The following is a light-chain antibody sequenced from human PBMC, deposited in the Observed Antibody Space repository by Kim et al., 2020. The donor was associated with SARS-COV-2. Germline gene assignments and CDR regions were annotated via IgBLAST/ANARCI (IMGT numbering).Light chain of an antibody. J-gene: IGLJ2*01. Sequence: ALGKTLRITDQADSLRTYIAGWYNNKPEPAPTLVIYAKNNRPSGIPDRFSGSSSRDTASLTNSGAQAEEETDYYCKSRDTSGDRLLFGGGTQLTV. V-gene: IGLV3-19*01. CDR3: KSRDTSGDRLL. CDR1: SLRTYI. CDR2: AKN.